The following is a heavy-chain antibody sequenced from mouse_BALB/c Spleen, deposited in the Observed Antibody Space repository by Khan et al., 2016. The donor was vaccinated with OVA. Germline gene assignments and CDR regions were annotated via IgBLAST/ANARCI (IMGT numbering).Heavy chain of an antibody. CDR1: GYSITSDYA. CDR2: ISYSGNT. Sequence: EVQLQESGPGLVKPSQSLSLTCTVTGYSITSDYAWNWIRQFPGNKLEWMGFISYSGNTNYNPSLKSRISITRDTTKNQFFLQLNSVTIEDTATNYCARVYGGDFDYWGQGTTLTVSS. J-gene: IGHJ2*01. CDR3: ARVYGGDFDY. D-gene: IGHD1-1*01. V-gene: IGHV3-2*02.